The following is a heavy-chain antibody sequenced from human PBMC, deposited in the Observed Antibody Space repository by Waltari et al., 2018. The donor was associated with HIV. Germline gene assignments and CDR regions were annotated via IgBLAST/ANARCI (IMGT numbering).Heavy chain of an antibody. CDR2: IWFDGVNK. D-gene: IGHD5-12*01. V-gene: IGHV3-33*01. CDR1: GFTFSSYG. Sequence: QVQLVESGGGVVQPGRSLRLSCAASGFTFSSYGMHWVRQAPGKGLDWVAVIWFDGVNKYYADSVQGRFTISRDNSKNTLYLQRTSRRAEDTAVYYCARHPTPFTGYNSFDDWGQGTLVTVSS. CDR3: ARHPTPFTGYNSFDD. J-gene: IGHJ4*02.